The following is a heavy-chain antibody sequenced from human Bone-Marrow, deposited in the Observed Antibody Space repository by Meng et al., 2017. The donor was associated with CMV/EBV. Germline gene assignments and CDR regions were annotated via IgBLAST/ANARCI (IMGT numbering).Heavy chain of an antibody. D-gene: IGHD3-3*01. Sequence: YSWSCIGQPRGKGLEWIGSIYFTGSTYYDPSLKSRVTISVDTSNNQFSLKLNSVTAANTAVYYCARDSRGENFWSGYWGVGWFDPWGQGSLVTVSS. V-gene: IGHV4-39*07. CDR1: YS. J-gene: IGHJ5*02. CDR3: ARDSRGENFWSGYWGVGWFDP. CDR2: IYFTGST.